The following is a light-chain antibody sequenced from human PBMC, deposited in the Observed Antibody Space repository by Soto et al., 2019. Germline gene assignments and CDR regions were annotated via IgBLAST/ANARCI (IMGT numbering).Light chain of an antibody. CDR1: QNIDDW. J-gene: IGKJ5*01. CDR2: DAS. V-gene: IGKV1-5*01. Sequence: DIQITQSPSTLSASVGDRVSITCRASQNIDDWLAWYQQKPGKAPKFLMYDASTLTSGVPARFSGSGSGTDFTLTISSLEPEDFAVYYCQQRSNWPITFGQGTRLEIK. CDR3: QQRSNWPIT.